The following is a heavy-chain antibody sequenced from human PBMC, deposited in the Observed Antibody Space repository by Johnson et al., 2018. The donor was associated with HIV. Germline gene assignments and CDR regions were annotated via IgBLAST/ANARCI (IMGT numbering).Heavy chain of an antibody. CDR1: GFTFSSYW. D-gene: IGHD3-22*01. Sequence: VQLVESGGGLVQPGGSLRLSCAASGFTFSSYWMSWVRQAPGKGLEWVANIKHDGSEKYYVDSVKGRFTISRDNANNSLYLQMNSLRAEDTAVYYCASDYYYDSRARLGAFDIWGQGTMVTVSS. J-gene: IGHJ3*02. V-gene: IGHV3-7*05. CDR2: IKHDGSEK. CDR3: ASDYYYDSRARLGAFDI.